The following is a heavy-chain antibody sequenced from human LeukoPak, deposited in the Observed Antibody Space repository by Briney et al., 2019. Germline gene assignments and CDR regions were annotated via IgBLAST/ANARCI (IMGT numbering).Heavy chain of an antibody. V-gene: IGHV1-2*02. CDR1: GYTFTGHY. Sequence: ASLKLSCKASGYTFTGHYMHWVRQAPGQGPEWMGCINPNSGGASFAPKSQGRVTMTRDTSMSTAYMELSRLRSDDTAVYHCARYALYASGGAGGFDIWGQGTMVTVSS. CDR3: ARYALYASGGAGGFDI. CDR2: INPNSGGA. J-gene: IGHJ3*02. D-gene: IGHD3-10*01.